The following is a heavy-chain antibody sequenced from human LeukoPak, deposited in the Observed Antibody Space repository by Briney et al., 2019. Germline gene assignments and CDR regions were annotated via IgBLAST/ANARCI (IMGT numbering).Heavy chain of an antibody. J-gene: IGHJ4*02. D-gene: IGHD5-24*01. Sequence: SETLSLTCAVYGGSFSDYYWTYIRQPPGKGLEWIGDINHSGSTNYNPSLKSRVSISVDTSKKQFSLKLSSVTAADTAVYYCARGGRWLQYLDYWGQGTLVTVSS. CDR2: INHSGST. CDR3: ARGGRWLQYLDY. CDR1: GGSFSDYY. V-gene: IGHV4-34*01.